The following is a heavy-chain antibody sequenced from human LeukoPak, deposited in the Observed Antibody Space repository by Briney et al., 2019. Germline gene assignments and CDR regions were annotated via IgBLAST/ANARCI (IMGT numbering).Heavy chain of an antibody. V-gene: IGHV3-11*01. CDR1: GFSLSDYY. CDR2: ITPSGSST. Sequence: PGGSLRLSCAATGFSLSDYYMSWVRQAPGKHLEWISYITPSGSSTDYADSVKGRFTISRDNAKNSVVLQMDSLRAEDTAVYYCTRERRGSYHAFVSWGQGTLVSVSS. D-gene: IGHD3-16*01. CDR3: TRERRGSYHAFVS. J-gene: IGHJ5*02.